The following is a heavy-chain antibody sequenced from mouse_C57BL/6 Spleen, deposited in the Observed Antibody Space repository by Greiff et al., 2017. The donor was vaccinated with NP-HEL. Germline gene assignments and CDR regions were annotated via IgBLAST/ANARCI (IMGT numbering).Heavy chain of an antibody. CDR2: IWRGGST. J-gene: IGHJ1*03. CDR3: AKKGGNYVGYFDV. V-gene: IGHV2-5*01. Sequence: VMLVESGPGLVQPSQSLSITCTVSGFSLTSYGVHWVRQSPGKGLEWLGVIWRGGSTDYNAAFMSRLSITKDNSKSQVFFKMNSLQADDTAIYYCAKKGGNYVGYFDVWGTGTTVTVSS. D-gene: IGHD2-1*01. CDR1: GFSLTSYG.